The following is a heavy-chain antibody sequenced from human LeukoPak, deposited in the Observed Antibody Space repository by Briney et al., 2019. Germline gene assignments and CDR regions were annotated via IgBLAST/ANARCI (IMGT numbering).Heavy chain of an antibody. CDR3: ARTLELQDAFDI. CDR2: IYYSGST. CDR1: GGSFSGYY. J-gene: IGHJ3*02. V-gene: IGHV4-59*01. Sequence: SETLSLTCAVYGGSFSGYYWSWIRQPPGKGLEWIGYIYYSGSTNYNPSLKSRVTISVDTSKNQFSLKLSSVTAADTAVYYCARTLELQDAFDIWGQGTMVTVSS. D-gene: IGHD1-7*01.